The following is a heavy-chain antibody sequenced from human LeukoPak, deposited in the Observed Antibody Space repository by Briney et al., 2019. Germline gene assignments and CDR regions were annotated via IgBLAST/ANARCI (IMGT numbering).Heavy chain of an antibody. CDR1: GGSFSGYY. Sequence: SETLSLTCAVYGGSFSGYYWSWIRQPPGKGLEWIGEINHSGSTNYNPSLKSRVTISVDTSKNQFSLKMTSVNDADTAVYYCARGSGAVANSYWGQGTLVTVSS. V-gene: IGHV4-34*01. CDR3: ARGSGAVANSY. D-gene: IGHD6-19*01. CDR2: INHSGST. J-gene: IGHJ4*02.